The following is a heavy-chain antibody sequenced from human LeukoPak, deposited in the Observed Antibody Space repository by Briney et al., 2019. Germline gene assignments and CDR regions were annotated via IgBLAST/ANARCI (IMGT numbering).Heavy chain of an antibody. J-gene: IGHJ4*02. Sequence: GASVKVSCKASGGTFSSYAISWVRQAPGQGLEWMGGIIPILGIANYAQKFQGRVTMTRSTSISTAYMELGSLTSEDTAVYYCTRGSQNCASASCYNFWGQGTLVTVSS. CDR2: IIPILGIA. CDR1: GGTFSSYA. V-gene: IGHV1-69*10. CDR3: TRGSQNCASASCYNF. D-gene: IGHD2-2*02.